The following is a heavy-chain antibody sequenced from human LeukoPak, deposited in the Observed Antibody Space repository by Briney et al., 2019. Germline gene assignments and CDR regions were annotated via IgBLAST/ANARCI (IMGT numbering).Heavy chain of an antibody. D-gene: IGHD2-2*01. J-gene: IGHJ4*02. CDR2: VDPEDGET. V-gene: IGHV1-69-2*01. CDR1: GYTFTDYY. Sequence: ATVKISCKVPGYTFTDYYMHWVRQAPGKGLEWMGLVDPEDGETIYAEEFQGRVTITADTSTDTAYMELSSLRSEDTAVYYCATDRGCSSTSCYPSKFDYWGQGTLVTVSS. CDR3: ATDRGCSSTSCYPSKFDY.